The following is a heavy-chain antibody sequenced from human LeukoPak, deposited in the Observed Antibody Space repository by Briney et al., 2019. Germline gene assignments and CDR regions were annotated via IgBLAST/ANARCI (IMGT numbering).Heavy chain of an antibody. V-gene: IGHV1-3*01. CDR2: INAGNGNT. Sequence: GASVKVSCKASGYTFTSYAMHRVRQAPGQRLEWMGWINAGNGNTKYSQKFQGRVTITRDTSASTAYMELRSLRSDDTAVYYCAREGRPYYYYGMDVWGQGTTVTVSS. J-gene: IGHJ6*02. CDR3: AREGRPYYYYGMDV. CDR1: GYTFTSYA.